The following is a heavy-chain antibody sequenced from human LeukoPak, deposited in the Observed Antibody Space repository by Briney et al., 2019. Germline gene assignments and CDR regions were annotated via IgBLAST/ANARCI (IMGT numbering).Heavy chain of an antibody. D-gene: IGHD2-2*01. V-gene: IGHV3-21*01. CDR2: ISSSSSYI. CDR3: ARVGRNCSSTSCYMRIWFDP. Sequence: PGGSLRLSCAASGFTFSSYSMNWVRQAPGKGLEWVSSISSSSSYIYYADSVKGRFTISRDNAKNSLYLQMNSLRAEDTAVYYCARVGRNCSSTSCYMRIWFDPWGQGTLVTVSS. CDR1: GFTFSSYS. J-gene: IGHJ5*02.